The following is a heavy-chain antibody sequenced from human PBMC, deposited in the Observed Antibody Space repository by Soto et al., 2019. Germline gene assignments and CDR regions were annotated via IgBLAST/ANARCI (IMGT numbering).Heavy chain of an antibody. Sequence: GGSLRLSCAASGFTFSSYWMSWVRQAPGKGLEWVANIKQDGSEKYYVDSVKGRSTISRDNAKNSLYLKMNSLRAEDTAVYYCARDQYYYGSGPSDYWGQGAMVTVYS. V-gene: IGHV3-7*01. D-gene: IGHD3-10*01. CDR2: IKQDGSEK. J-gene: IGHJ4*02. CDR3: ARDQYYYGSGPSDY. CDR1: GFTFSSYW.